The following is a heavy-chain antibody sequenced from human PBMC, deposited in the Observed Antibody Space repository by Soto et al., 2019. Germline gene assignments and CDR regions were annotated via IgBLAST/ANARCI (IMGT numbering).Heavy chain of an antibody. CDR3: ARDVHYDSSGYENYYYGMDV. CDR1: GGSISSGGYY. J-gene: IGHJ6*02. CDR2: IYYSGST. Sequence: QVQLQESGPGLVKPSQTLSLTCTVSGGSISSGGYYWSWIRQHPGKGLEWIGYIYYSGSTYYNPSLKRRVTISVDTSKNQFSLKLSSVTAADTAVYYCARDVHYDSSGYENYYYGMDVWGQGTTVTVSS. V-gene: IGHV4-31*03. D-gene: IGHD3-22*01.